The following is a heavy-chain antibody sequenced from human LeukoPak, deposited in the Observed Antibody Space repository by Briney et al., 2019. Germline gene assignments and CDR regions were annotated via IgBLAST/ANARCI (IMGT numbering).Heavy chain of an antibody. D-gene: IGHD3-10*01. Sequence: GGSLRLSCAASGFTFSSYGMHWVRQAPGKGLEWVAVISYDGSNKYYADSVKGRFTISRDNSKNTLYLQMNSLRAEDTAVYYCARGHYRRYGSGTAPSDYWGQGTLVTVSS. V-gene: IGHV3-30*03. CDR2: ISYDGSNK. CDR3: ARGHYRRYGSGTAPSDY. J-gene: IGHJ4*02. CDR1: GFTFSSYG.